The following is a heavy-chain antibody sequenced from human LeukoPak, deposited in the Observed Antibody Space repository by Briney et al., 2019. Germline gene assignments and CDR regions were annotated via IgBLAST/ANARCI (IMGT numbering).Heavy chain of an antibody. CDR3: ARGGGYYAIDY. J-gene: IGHJ4*02. CDR1: GFTFSSYA. CDR2: ISGSGDST. Sequence: GGSLRLSCAASGFTFSSYAMSWVRQAPGKGLEWVSVISGSGDSTYYADFVKGRFTISRDNSKNTLYLQMNSLRAEDTAVYYCARGGGYYAIDYWGQGTLVTVSS. D-gene: IGHD1-26*01. V-gene: IGHV3-23*01.